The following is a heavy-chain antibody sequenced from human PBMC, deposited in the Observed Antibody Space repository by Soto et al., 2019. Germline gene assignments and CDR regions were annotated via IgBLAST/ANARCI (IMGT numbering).Heavy chain of an antibody. J-gene: IGHJ5*02. Sequence: ASVKVSCKASGYTFTNYYMHWLRQAPGQGLEWMGWMNPRSGGSKYAQAFQDRVTMTRDASISTAYMEMTSRRHGDTAVYFCARSDDSTSYPLDLWGPGTLVTVSS. CDR3: ARSDDSTSYPLDL. V-gene: IGHV1-2*02. CDR2: MNPRSGGS. D-gene: IGHD4-4*01. CDR1: GYTFTNYY.